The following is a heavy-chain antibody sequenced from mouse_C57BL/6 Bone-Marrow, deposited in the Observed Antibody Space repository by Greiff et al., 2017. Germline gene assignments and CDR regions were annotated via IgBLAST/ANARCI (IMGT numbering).Heavy chain of an antibody. V-gene: IGHV1-15*01. CDR3: TRLIYDGYWYYFDY. Sequence: VQLVESGAELVRPGASVTLSCKASGYTFTDYEMHWVKQTPVHGLEWIGAIDPETGGTAYNQKFKGKAILTADKSSSTAYMVLRSLTSEDSAVYYCTRLIYDGYWYYFDYWGQGTTLTVSS. CDR2: IDPETGGT. J-gene: IGHJ2*01. CDR1: GYTFTDYE. D-gene: IGHD2-3*01.